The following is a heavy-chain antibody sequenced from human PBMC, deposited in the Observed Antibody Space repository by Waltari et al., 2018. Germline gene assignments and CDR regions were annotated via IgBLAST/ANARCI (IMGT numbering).Heavy chain of an antibody. Sequence: QVQLQESGPGLVKPSETLSLTCTVSGGSMNSYYWSWIRQPAGKGLEWIGRIYSSGITNYNPTLKSRVTMSGDTSKNQFSLKLSSVTAADTAVYYCARDETMPILTILDKADSVDIWGQGTMVTVSS. CDR2: IYSSGIT. J-gene: IGHJ3*02. CDR1: GGSMNSYY. V-gene: IGHV4-4*07. D-gene: IGHD3-3*01. CDR3: ARDETMPILTILDKADSVDI.